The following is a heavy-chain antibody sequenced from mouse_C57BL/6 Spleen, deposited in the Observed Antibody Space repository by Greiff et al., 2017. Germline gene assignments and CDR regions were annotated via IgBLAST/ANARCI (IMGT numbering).Heavy chain of an antibody. CDR3: ARSTTVVATDFDY. CDR2: IHPSDSDT. Sequence: VQLQQPGAELVKPGASVKVSCKASGYTFTSYWMHWVKQRPGQGLEWIGRIHPSDSDTNYNQKFKGKATLTVDKSSSTAYMQLSSLTSEDSAVYCCARSTTVVATDFDYWGQGTTLTVSS. D-gene: IGHD1-1*01. V-gene: IGHV1-74*01. CDR1: GYTFTSYW. J-gene: IGHJ2*01.